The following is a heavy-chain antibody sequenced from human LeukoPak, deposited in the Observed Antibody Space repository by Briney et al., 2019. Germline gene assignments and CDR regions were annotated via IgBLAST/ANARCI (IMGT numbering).Heavy chain of an antibody. J-gene: IGHJ4*02. CDR2: IYPGDSDT. CDR1: GYSFTSYW. V-gene: IGHV5-51*01. CDR3: ARYFMEMATIAFDY. D-gene: IGHD5-24*01. Sequence: GESLKISCKGSGYSFTSYWIGWVRQMPGKGLEGMGIIYPGDSDTRYSPSCEGQVTISADKSISTAYLQWSSLKASDTAMYYCARYFMEMATIAFDYWGQGTLVTVSS.